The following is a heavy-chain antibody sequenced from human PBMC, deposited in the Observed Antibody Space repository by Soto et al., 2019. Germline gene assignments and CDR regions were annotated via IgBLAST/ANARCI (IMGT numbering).Heavy chain of an antibody. V-gene: IGHV4-34*01. CDR2: INHSGST. CDR1: GGSFSGYY. CDR3: ARGKLWFGEPLLGTNYYYYYMDV. D-gene: IGHD3-10*01. J-gene: IGHJ6*03. Sequence: SETLSLTCAVYGGSFSGYYWSWIRQPPGKGLEWIGEINHSGSTNYNPSLKSRVTISVDTSKNQFSLKLSSVTAADTAVYYCARGKLWFGEPLLGTNYYYYYMDVWGKGTTVTVSS.